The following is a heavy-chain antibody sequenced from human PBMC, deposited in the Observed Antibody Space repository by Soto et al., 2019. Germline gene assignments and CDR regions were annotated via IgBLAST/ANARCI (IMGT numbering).Heavy chain of an antibody. CDR1: GDTFNNYA. Sequence: GASVKVSCKASGDTFNNYAFSWVRQAPRQGLEWMGGIIPIFGTTNYAQRFQGRVTITADESTSTVYMGLSRLRSEDTAVYYCARGSYFDYSRYHTEDPNFDYWGHGTLVTVSS. CDR3: ARGSYFDYSRYHTEDPNFDY. V-gene: IGHV1-69*13. J-gene: IGHJ4*01. CDR2: IIPIFGTT. D-gene: IGHD3-22*01.